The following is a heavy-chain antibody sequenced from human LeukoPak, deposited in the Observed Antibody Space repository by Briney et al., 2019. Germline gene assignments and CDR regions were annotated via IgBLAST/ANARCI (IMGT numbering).Heavy chain of an antibody. D-gene: IGHD4-17*01. CDR3: ARGPATVTTSSETDFDY. J-gene: IGHJ4*02. V-gene: IGHV3-33*01. CDR1: GFTFSSYV. Sequence: GGSLRLSCAASGFTFSSYVMHWVRQAPGKGLEWVAVIWYDGSNKYYADSVKGRFTISRDNSKNTLYLQMNSLRAEDTAVYYCARGPATVTTSSETDFDYWGQGTLVTVSS. CDR2: IWYDGSNK.